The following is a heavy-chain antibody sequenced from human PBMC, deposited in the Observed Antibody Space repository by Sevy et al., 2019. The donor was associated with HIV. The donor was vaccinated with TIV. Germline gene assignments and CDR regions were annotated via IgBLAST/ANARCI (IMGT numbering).Heavy chain of an antibody. V-gene: IGHV3-9*01. J-gene: IGHJ4*02. Sequence: GGSLRLSCAASGFTFNDYAMNWVRQTPGRGLEWVSGISWNSGRVGYADPVKGRFTISRDNAKNSLYLQMNSLRVEDTALYFCAKDITMIVVADVHFDYWGQGTLVTVSS. CDR3: AKDITMIVVADVHFDY. CDR2: ISWNSGRV. D-gene: IGHD3-22*01. CDR1: GFTFNDYA.